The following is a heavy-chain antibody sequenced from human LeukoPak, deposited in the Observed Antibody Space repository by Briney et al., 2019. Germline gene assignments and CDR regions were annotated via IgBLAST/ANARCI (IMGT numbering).Heavy chain of an antibody. J-gene: IGHJ3*02. CDR1: GYTFTSYA. CDR3: ASYPAAAGTSSDAFDI. CDR2: ISAYNGNT. V-gene: IGHV1-18*01. D-gene: IGHD6-13*01. Sequence: GASVKVSCKASGYTFTSYAISWVRQAPGQGLEWMGWISAYNGNTNYAQNLQGRVTMTTDTSTSTAYMELRSLRSDDTAVYYCASYPAAAGTSSDAFDIWGQGTMVTVSS.